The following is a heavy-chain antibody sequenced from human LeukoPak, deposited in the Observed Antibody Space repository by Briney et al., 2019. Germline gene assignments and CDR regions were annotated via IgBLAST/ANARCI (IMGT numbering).Heavy chain of an antibody. CDR1: GYTFTSHD. V-gene: IGHV1-2*02. Sequence: ASVKVSCKASGYTFTSHDINWVRQAPGQGLEWMGWINPNSGGTNYAQKFQGRVTMTRDTSISTAYMELRSLRSDDTAVYYCARGVTGDPNVAGYWGQGTLVTVSS. J-gene: IGHJ4*02. D-gene: IGHD7-27*01. CDR2: INPNSGGT. CDR3: ARGVTGDPNVAGY.